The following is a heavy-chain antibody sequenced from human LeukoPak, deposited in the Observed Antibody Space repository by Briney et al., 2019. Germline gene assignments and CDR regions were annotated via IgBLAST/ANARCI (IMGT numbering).Heavy chain of an antibody. CDR1: GFTFSNFA. Sequence: PGGSLRLSCAASGFTFSNFAMHWVRQAPGKGLECVSYISSSGNTTYHADSVKGRFTISRDNAKNSLYLQMSSLRAEDTAVYYCARDGGSSWYFDYWGQGTLVTVSS. CDR2: ISSSGNTT. D-gene: IGHD6-13*01. CDR3: ARDGGSSWYFDY. J-gene: IGHJ4*02. V-gene: IGHV3-48*04.